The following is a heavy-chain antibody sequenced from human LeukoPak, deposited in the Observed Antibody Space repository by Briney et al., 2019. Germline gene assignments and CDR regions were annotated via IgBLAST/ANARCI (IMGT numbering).Heavy chain of an antibody. J-gene: IGHJ5*02. D-gene: IGHD3-10*01. V-gene: IGHV1-46*01. Sequence: ASVKVSCKASGYTFTDYYMHWVRQAPGQGLEWMGIINPSGGSATYAQKFQGRVTMTRGTSTSTVYMELSSLRSEDTAVYYCARGLGSGSYYASWGQGTLVTVSS. CDR1: GYTFTDYY. CDR2: INPSGGSA. CDR3: ARGLGSGSYYAS.